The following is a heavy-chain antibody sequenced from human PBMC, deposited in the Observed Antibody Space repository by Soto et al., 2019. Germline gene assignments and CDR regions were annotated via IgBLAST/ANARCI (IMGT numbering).Heavy chain of an antibody. Sequence: QVQLQESGPGLVKPSETLSLTCTVSGDSLGTYFWSWIRQPPGKGLEWIGFISYSGYTKYNPSLKSRVSLSVDTSKNQFSLMLTSVTAADTAVYYCARDGGIVGVNTYFDYWGQGPLVTVSS. J-gene: IGHJ4*02. CDR2: ISYSGYT. CDR3: ARDGGIVGVNTYFDY. V-gene: IGHV4-59*01. D-gene: IGHD1-26*01. CDR1: GDSLGTYF.